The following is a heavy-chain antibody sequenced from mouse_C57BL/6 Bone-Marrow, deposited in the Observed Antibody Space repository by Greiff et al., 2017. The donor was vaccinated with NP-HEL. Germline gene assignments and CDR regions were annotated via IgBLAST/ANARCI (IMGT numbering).Heavy chain of an antibody. D-gene: IGHD1-1*01. V-gene: IGHV1-4*01. CDR1: GYTFTSYT. CDR2: INPSSGYT. CDR3: AGIYAGSRRGDYAMDY. Sequence: QVQLQQPGAELARPGASVKMSCKASGYTFTSYTMHWVKQRPGQGLEWIGYINPSSGYTKYNQKFKDKATLTADKSSSTAYIPLSSLTSEDAAVYYCAGIYAGSRRGDYAMDYWGQGTSVTVSS. J-gene: IGHJ4*01.